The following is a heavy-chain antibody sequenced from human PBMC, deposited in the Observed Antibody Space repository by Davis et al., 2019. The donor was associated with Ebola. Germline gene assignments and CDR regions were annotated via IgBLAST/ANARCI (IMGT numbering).Heavy chain of an antibody. J-gene: IGHJ6*04. CDR1: GYTFTSYY. CDR2: INPSGGST. Sequence: ASVKVSCKASGYTFTSYYMHWVRQAPGQGLEWMGIINPSGGSTSYAQKFQGRVTMTRDTSTSTVYTELSSLRSEDTAVYYCARERVRGVIRDYYYYGMDVWGKGTTVTVSS. V-gene: IGHV1-46*01. CDR3: ARERVRGVIRDYYYYGMDV. D-gene: IGHD3-10*01.